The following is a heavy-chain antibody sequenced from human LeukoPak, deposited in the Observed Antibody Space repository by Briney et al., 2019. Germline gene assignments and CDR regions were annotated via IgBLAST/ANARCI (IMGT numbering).Heavy chain of an antibody. CDR2: IWYDGSNK. Sequence: PGGSLRLSCAASGFIFRNYGMPWVRQAPGKGLEWVAVIWYDGSNKYYADSVKGRFTISRDNSKNTLYLQMNSLRAEDTAVYYCAKDDSSWYYYYGMDVWGQGTTVTVSS. J-gene: IGHJ6*02. V-gene: IGHV3-33*06. CDR1: GFIFRNYG. D-gene: IGHD2-2*01. CDR3: AKDDSSWYYYYGMDV.